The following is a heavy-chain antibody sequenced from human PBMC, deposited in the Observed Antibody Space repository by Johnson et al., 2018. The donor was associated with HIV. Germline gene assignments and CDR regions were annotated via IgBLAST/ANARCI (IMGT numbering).Heavy chain of an antibody. CDR1: GFTFSNY. J-gene: IGHJ3*02. CDR2: ISYDGSNK. V-gene: IGHV3-30-3*01. CDR3: ANPTGSDAFDI. D-gene: IGHD1-1*01. Sequence: QVQLVESGGGVVQPGGSLRLSCAASGFTFSNYMSWVRQAPGKGLEWVAVISYDGSNKYYADSVKGRFTISRDNSKNTLYLQMNSLRAEDTAVYYCANPTGSDAFDIWGQGTMVTVSS.